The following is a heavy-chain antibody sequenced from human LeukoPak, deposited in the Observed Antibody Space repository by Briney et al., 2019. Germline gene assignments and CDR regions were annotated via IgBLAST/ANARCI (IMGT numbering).Heavy chain of an antibody. D-gene: IGHD6-13*01. CDR3: ARRRYSSSWYQTTRFDP. Sequence: PETLSLTCALYGGSSSGYYWSWIRPPPGGGLEWIGEIIHSGSTNYNPSLKSRVTISVDTSKHQFHLKLSSVTAADPAVYYCARRRYSSSWYQTTRFDPWGQGTLVTVSS. CDR1: GGSSSGYY. CDR2: IIHSGST. V-gene: IGHV4-34*12. J-gene: IGHJ5*02.